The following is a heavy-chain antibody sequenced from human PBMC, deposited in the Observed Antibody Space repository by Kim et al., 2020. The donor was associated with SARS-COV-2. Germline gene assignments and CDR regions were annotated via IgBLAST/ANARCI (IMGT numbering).Heavy chain of an antibody. CDR3: ARGPPLAAAGNYYFDY. Sequence: ASVKVSCKASGYTFTSYAMHWVRQAPGQRLEWMGWINAGNGNTKYSQKFQGRVTITRDTSASTAYMELSSLRSEDTAVYYCARGPPLAAAGNYYFDYWGQGTLVTVSS. J-gene: IGHJ4*02. CDR2: INAGNGNT. V-gene: IGHV1-3*01. D-gene: IGHD6-13*01. CDR1: GYTFTSYA.